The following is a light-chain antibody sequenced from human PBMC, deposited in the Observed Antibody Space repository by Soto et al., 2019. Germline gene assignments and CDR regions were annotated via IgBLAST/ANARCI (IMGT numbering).Light chain of an antibody. CDR2: EVS. Sequence: EIVMTQSPATLSLSPGERATLYGRASQRLTGNLAWYQHRPGQAPRLLIYEVSTRATYIPARFSGRGSRTEFTLTISSLQAEDSAVYYCQQYQDWPRTFGQGTKVDIK. V-gene: IGKV3-15*01. CDR1: QRLTGN. CDR3: QQYQDWPRT. J-gene: IGKJ1*01.